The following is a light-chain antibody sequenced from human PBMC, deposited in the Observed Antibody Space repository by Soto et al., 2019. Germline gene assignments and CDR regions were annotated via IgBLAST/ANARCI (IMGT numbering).Light chain of an antibody. CDR1: QSVSSSY. CDR3: QQYGSFPLT. V-gene: IGKV3-20*01. J-gene: IGKJ4*01. CDR2: GAS. Sequence: EIVLTQSPGTLSLSPGEKATHSCRASQSVSSSYLAWYQQKPGQAPRLLIYGASSRATGIPDRFSGSGSGTDFTLTISRLEPEDFAVYYCQQYGSFPLTFGGGTKVDIK.